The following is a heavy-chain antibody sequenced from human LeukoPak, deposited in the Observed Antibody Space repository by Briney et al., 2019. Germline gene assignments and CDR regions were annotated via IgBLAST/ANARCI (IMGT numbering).Heavy chain of an antibody. CDR1: GGSISSGSYY. D-gene: IGHD6-6*01. CDR2: IYTSGST. Sequence: SETLSLTCTVSGGSISSGSYYWSWIRQPAGKGLEWIGRIYTSGSTNYNPSLKSRVTISVDTSKNQFSLKLSSVTAADTAVYYCARASSSSGFDIWGQGTMVTVSS. V-gene: IGHV4-61*02. CDR3: ARASSSSGFDI. J-gene: IGHJ3*02.